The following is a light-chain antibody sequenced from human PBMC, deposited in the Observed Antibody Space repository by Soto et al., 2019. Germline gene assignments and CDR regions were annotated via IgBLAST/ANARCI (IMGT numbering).Light chain of an antibody. CDR2: AAS. Sequence: IVLTQSPGTLSLSPGEGATLSCRASQNIKNNFLAWYQQRPGQAPRLLIHAASIRATGTPDRFTGSASGTDFTLSISRLELEDFAVYNCQQYGTSLAFCGGTRVEIK. CDR3: QQYGTSLA. J-gene: IGKJ4*01. CDR1: QNIKNNF. V-gene: IGKV3-20*01.